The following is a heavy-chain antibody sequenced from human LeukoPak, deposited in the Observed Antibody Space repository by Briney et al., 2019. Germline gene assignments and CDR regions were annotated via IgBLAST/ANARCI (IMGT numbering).Heavy chain of an antibody. CDR3: ARDWYSGSYPIDY. D-gene: IGHD1-26*01. V-gene: IGHV3-48*03. CDR1: GFTFSSYE. J-gene: IGHJ4*02. CDR2: ISESGSPI. Sequence: GGSLRLSCVASGFTFSSYEMNWVRQAPGKGLEWVSYISESGSPIYNADSVKGRFTISRDNAKNSLYLQMNSLRAEDTAVYYCARDWYSGSYPIDYWGQGTLVTVSS.